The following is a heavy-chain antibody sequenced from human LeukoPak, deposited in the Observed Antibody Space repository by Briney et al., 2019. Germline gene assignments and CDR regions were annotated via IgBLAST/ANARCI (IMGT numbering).Heavy chain of an antibody. CDR1: GFTFDDYG. D-gene: IGHD3-10*01. CDR3: AREYRSGDFDY. J-gene: IGHJ4*02. Sequence: GGSLRLSCAASGFTFDDYGMHWVRQAPGKGLVWVSVSRMNSDVSSRSYADSVKGRFTISRDNAKNTLYLQMNSLRAEDTAVYYCAREYRSGDFDYWGQGTLVTVSS. V-gene: IGHV3-74*01. CDR2: MNSDVSSR.